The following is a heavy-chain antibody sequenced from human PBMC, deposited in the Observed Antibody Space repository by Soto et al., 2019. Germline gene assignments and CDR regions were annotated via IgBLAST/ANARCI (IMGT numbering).Heavy chain of an antibody. V-gene: IGHV4-38-2*01. CDR3: ARGAGGNFYFDY. D-gene: IGHD2-21*02. J-gene: IGHJ4*02. Sequence: PSETLSLTCAVSGDSIIGIYHWAWIRQPPGGSLEWIASIFHTGNTYYTPSLKSRVTISVDTSKNQFSLRLSSVTAADSAVYYCARGAGGNFYFDYWGQGTLVNVSS. CDR2: IFHTGNT. CDR1: GDSIIGIYH.